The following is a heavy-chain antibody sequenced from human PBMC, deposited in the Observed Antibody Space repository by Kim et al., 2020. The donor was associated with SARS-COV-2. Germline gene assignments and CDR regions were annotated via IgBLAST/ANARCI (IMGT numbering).Heavy chain of an antibody. CDR2: IYYSGST. Sequence: GSLRLSCTVSRGSIYNYYWSWIRQPPGKGLEWIGYIYYSGSTIYNPSLKSRVTISVDTSKNEFSLKLTSVTAADTAVYYCARENYYMDVWGKGTTVTVS. CDR1: RGSIYNYY. CDR3: ARENYYMDV. V-gene: IGHV4-59*01. J-gene: IGHJ6*03.